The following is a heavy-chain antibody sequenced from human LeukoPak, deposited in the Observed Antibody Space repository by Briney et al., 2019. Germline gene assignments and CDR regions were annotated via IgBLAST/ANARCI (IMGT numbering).Heavy chain of an antibody. CDR1: GYSISSGYY. CDR3: ARAGCSGGNCYLQYNWFDP. J-gene: IGHJ5*02. V-gene: IGHV4-38-2*02. Sequence: PSETLSLTCTVSGYSISSGYYWGWIRQPPGKGLEWIGSIYHSGSTYYNPSLKSRVTISVDTSKNQFSLKLSSVTAADTAVYYCARAGCSGGNCYLQYNWFDPWGQGTLVTVSS. D-gene: IGHD2-15*01. CDR2: IYHSGST.